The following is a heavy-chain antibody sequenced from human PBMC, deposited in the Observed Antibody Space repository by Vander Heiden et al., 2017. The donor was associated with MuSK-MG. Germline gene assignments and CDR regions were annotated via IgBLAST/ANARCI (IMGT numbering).Heavy chain of an antibody. J-gene: IGHJ5*02. Sequence: EVQLLESGGHLVQGGGSLRLPCVASGFTFNTYAMSWVRQAPGKGLEWISTVTGTGADAYYADSVRGRFTASRDNSRTTNTLFLQMNSLTAADTAIYYCARLGYRSSWYDHWGQGTLDSVSS. V-gene: IGHV3-23*01. D-gene: IGHD5-18*01. CDR3: ARLGYRSSWYDH. CDR2: VTGTGADA. CDR1: GFTFNTYA.